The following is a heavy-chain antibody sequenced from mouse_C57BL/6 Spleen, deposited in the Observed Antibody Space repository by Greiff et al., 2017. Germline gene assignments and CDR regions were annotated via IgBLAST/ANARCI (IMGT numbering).Heavy chain of an antibody. CDR2: IYPSDSET. CDR3: ARDGSSLYYFDY. V-gene: IGHV1-61*01. Sequence: QVQLQQPGAELVRPGSSVKLSCKASGYTFTSYWMDWVKQRPGQGLEWIGNIYPSDSETHYNQKFKDKATLTVDKSSSTAYMQLSSLTSEDSAVYYCARDGSSLYYFDYWGKGTTLTVSS. D-gene: IGHD1-1*01. J-gene: IGHJ2*01. CDR1: GYTFTSYW.